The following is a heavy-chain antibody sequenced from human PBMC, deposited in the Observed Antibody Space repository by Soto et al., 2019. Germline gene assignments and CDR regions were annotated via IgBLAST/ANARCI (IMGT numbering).Heavy chain of an antibody. V-gene: IGHV3-30-3*01. D-gene: IGHD4-17*01. Sequence: QVQLVESGGGLVKPGGSLRLSCAASGFTLSDYYMSWIRQAPGKGLEWVAVISYDGSNKYYADSVKGRFTISRDNSKNTLYLQMNSLRAEDTAVYYCASDDYGDLSYYYGMDVWGQGTTVTVSS. J-gene: IGHJ6*02. CDR2: ISYDGSNK. CDR1: GFTLSDYY. CDR3: ASDDYGDLSYYYGMDV.